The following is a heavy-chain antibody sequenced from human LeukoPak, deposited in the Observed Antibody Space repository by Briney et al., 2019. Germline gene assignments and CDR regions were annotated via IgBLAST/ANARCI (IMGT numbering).Heavy chain of an antibody. D-gene: IGHD3-3*02. Sequence: SETLSLTCTVSGDSISSDCWSWIRQPPGKGLEWIGYIYYSWSTNYNPSLKSRVTISVDTSKTHFSLKLSSVTAADTAVYYCARVAINNWFDPWGQGTLVTVSS. CDR3: ARVAINNWFDP. CDR2: IYYSWST. J-gene: IGHJ5*02. CDR1: GDSISSDC. V-gene: IGHV4-59*01.